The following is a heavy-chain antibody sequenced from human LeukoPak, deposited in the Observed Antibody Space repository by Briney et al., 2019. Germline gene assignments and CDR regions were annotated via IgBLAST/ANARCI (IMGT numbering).Heavy chain of an antibody. CDR1: GYTFTSYD. D-gene: IGHD5-18*01. CDR2: MNPNSGNT. CDR3: AEGKDTAMGYGMDV. V-gene: IGHV1-8*01. Sequence: ASVKVSCKASGYTFTSYDINWVRQATGQGLEWVGWMNPNSGNTGYAQKFQGRVTMTRNTSISTAYMELSSLRSEDTAVYYCAEGKDTAMGYGMDVWGQGTTVTVSS. J-gene: IGHJ6*02.